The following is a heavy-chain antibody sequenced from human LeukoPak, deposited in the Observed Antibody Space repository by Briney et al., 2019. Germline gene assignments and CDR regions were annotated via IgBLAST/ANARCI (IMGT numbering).Heavy chain of an antibody. Sequence: SETLSLTCTVSGGSISSSSYYWGWIRQPPGKGLEWIGSIYYSGSTYYNPSLKSRVTISVDTSKNQFSLKLSSVTAADTAVYYCARFHQSRELGEERLYWFDPWGQGTLVTVSS. J-gene: IGHJ5*02. V-gene: IGHV4-39*07. CDR2: IYYSGST. D-gene: IGHD1-26*01. CDR3: ARFHQSRELGEERLYWFDP. CDR1: GGSISSSSYY.